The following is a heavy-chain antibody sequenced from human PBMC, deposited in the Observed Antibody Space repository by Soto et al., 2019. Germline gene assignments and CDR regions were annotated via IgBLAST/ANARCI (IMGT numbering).Heavy chain of an antibody. CDR1: GFTFSSHP. V-gene: IGHV3-23*01. J-gene: IGHJ6*02. CDR3: VKPPVITASYYYYDMDV. Sequence: SLRLSCVVSGFTFSSHPMSWVRQAPGKGLEWVSGISGSGISTYYTDSVKGRFTISRDNSKNTVFLQMNSLRDEDTAVYYCVKPPVITASYYYYDMDVWGQGTTVTVSS. D-gene: IGHD4-4*01. CDR2: ISGSGIST.